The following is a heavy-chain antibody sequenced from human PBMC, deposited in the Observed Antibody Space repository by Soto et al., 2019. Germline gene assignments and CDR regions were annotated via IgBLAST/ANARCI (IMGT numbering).Heavy chain of an antibody. J-gene: IGHJ3*02. CDR3: ARGMDTTDAFDI. V-gene: IGHV4-30-2*01. Sequence: SDTLSLTCALSRISISRRSYSWIWIRQPPGKGLEWIGYIYHSGSTYYNPSLKSRVTISVDRSKNQFSLKLSSVTAADTAVYYCARGMDTTDAFDIWGQGTMVT. CDR2: IYHSGST. D-gene: IGHD5-18*01. CDR1: RISISRRSYS.